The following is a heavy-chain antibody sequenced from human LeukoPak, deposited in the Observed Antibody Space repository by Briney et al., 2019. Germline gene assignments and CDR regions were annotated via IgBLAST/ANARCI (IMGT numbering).Heavy chain of an antibody. CDR2: ISYDGSNK. Sequence: GGSLRLSCAASGFTFSSYAMSWVRQAPGKGLEWVAVISYDGSNKYYADSVKGRFTISRDNSKNTLYLQMNSLRAEDTAVYYCASGGYYDSSGYALPDYWGQGTLVTVSS. CDR3: ASGGYYDSSGYALPDY. D-gene: IGHD3-22*01. CDR1: GFTFSSYA. V-gene: IGHV3-30*04. J-gene: IGHJ4*02.